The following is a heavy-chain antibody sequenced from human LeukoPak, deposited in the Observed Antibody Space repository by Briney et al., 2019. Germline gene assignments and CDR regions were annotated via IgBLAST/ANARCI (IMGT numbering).Heavy chain of an antibody. CDR1: GDSLVSGHY. Sequence: SETLSLTCTVSGDSLVSGHYWGWIRQPPGQGLEWVGSVYHSGSIYYNPSLKSRVIMSVDTSKNQFSLKLSSLTAADTAIYYCAREIYYDSSAYDYRGQGTLVTVSS. CDR2: VYHSGSI. V-gene: IGHV4-38-2*02. CDR3: AREIYYDSSAYDY. D-gene: IGHD3-22*01. J-gene: IGHJ4*02.